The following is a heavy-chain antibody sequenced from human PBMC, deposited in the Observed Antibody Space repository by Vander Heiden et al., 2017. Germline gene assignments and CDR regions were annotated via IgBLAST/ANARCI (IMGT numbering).Heavy chain of an antibody. J-gene: IGHJ4*02. CDR1: GFTFSTYS. D-gene: IGHD7-27*01. CDR2: ISGSGGTT. V-gene: IGHV3-23*01. Sequence: EVQLLESGGGVVQPGGFLRRSCAASGFTFSTYSMTWVRQAPGKGLQCVSSISGSGGTTYYADSVKGRFTISRDNSKNTLYVQMNSLRAEDTAMYYCAKEWAGDPLWWGQGTLVTVSS. CDR3: AKEWAGDPLW.